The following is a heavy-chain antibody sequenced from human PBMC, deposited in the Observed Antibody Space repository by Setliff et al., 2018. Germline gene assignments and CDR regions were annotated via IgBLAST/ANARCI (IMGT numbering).Heavy chain of an antibody. J-gene: IGHJ4*02. CDR2: INTSGST. CDR3: ARDVGGEGYFDS. CDR1: GGSISYNY. D-gene: IGHD3-10*01. V-gene: IGHV4-4*07. Sequence: SETLSLTCTASGGSISYNYWSWIRQPAGKGLQWIGRINTSGSTKYNPSLKSRVTMSVDTSKNQFSLKLSAVTAADTAVYYCARDVGGEGYFDSWGQGTLVTAPQ.